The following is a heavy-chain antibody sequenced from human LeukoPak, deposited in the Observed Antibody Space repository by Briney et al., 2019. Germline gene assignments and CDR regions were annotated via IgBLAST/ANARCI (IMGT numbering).Heavy chain of an antibody. Sequence: SETLSLTCTVSGGSISSYYWSWFRQPPGKGLEWIGDIYYSGSTNYNPSLKSRVTISVDTSKNQFSLKLSSVTAADTAVYYCARANYFDYWGQGTLVTVSS. CDR3: ARANYFDY. J-gene: IGHJ4*02. CDR1: GGSISSYY. V-gene: IGHV4-59*01. CDR2: IYYSGST.